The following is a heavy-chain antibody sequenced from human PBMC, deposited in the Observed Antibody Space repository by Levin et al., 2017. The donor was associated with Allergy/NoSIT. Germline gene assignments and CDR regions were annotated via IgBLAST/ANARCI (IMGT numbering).Heavy chain of an antibody. CDR2: INHSGST. Sequence: SETLSLTCAVYGGSFSGYYWSWIRQPPGKGLEWIGEINHSGSTNYNPSLKSRVTISVDTSKNQFSLKLSSVTAADTAVYYCARRYSSGWSKAFDIWGQGTMVTVSS. J-gene: IGHJ3*02. CDR1: GGSFSGYY. V-gene: IGHV4-34*01. CDR3: ARRYSSGWSKAFDI. D-gene: IGHD6-19*01.